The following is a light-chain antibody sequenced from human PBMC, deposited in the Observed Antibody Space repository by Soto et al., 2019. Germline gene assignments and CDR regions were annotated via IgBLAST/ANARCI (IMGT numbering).Light chain of an antibody. CDR2: GNG. V-gene: IGLV1-40*01. Sequence: QSVLTQPPSVSGAPGQRVTISCTGSSSNIGAGHDVHWYQQLPGTAPKLLIYGNGNRPSGVPDRFSGSKSGTSASLAITGLQAEDEADYYCQSYDSSLSGLWVFGGGTKLTVL. CDR3: QSYDSSLSGLWV. J-gene: IGLJ3*02. CDR1: SSNIGAGHD.